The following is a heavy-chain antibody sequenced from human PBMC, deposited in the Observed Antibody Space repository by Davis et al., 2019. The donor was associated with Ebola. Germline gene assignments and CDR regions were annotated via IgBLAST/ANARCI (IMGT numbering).Heavy chain of an antibody. CDR2: IESDGSKT. D-gene: IGHD3-10*01. CDR1: GFTLSGYW. V-gene: IGHV3-74*01. CDR3: ARDGSHYDFDY. Sequence: GESLKISCAASGFTLSGYWMYWVRQVPGKGLVWVSSIESDGSKTKYADSVRGRFTISRDNAKNTVYLQMNSLRAEDTAVYYCARDGSHYDFDYWGQGTLVTVSS. J-gene: IGHJ4*02.